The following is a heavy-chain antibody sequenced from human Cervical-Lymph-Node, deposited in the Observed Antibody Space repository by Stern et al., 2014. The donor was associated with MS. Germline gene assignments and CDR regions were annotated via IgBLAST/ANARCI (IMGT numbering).Heavy chain of an antibody. CDR1: GGSISSGGYY. J-gene: IGHJ6*02. V-gene: IGHV4-31*01. CDR2: IYYSGNT. Sequence: QLQLQDSGPGLVKPSQTLSLTCTVSGGSISSGGYYWSWIRQHPGKGLEWIGSIYYSGNTYYNPSLKSLLTISVDTSKNQFSLKLSSVTAADTAVYYCARGSSWYGLDVWGPGTTVTVSS. CDR3: ARGSSWYGLDV. D-gene: IGHD6-13*01.